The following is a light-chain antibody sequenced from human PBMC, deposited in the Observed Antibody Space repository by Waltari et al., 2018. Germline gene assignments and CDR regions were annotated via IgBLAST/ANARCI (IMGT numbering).Light chain of an antibody. J-gene: IGLJ2*01. CDR1: KLGDKY. CDR2: QYN. Sequence: SYELTQPPSVSVSPGHTASITCSGDKLGDKYACWYQQKPGQSPVLVIYQYNKRPSGLPERFSGSNSGTTATLTISGTQAMDEADYYCQAWDSSKVVFGGGTKLTVL. V-gene: IGLV3-1*01. CDR3: QAWDSSKVV.